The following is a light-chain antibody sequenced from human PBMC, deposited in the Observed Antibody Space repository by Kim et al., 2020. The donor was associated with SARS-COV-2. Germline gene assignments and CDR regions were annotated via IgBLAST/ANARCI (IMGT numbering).Light chain of an antibody. CDR2: AAS. V-gene: IGKV1-16*02. CDR1: QRTRNF. CDR3: QQYNSYPYT. J-gene: IGKJ2*01. Sequence: SASGGKRVTITCRTSQRTRNFLDWFKQKPGRAPKALIYAASSLQSGVPTKFSGSGSGTDFTLTNSSLQPEDVATYYCQQYNSYPYTFGQGTKLEI.